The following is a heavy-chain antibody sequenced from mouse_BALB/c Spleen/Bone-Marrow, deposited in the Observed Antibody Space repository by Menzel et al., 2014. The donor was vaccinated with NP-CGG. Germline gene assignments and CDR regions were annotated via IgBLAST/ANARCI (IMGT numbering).Heavy chain of an antibody. CDR3: ARKGAMITHYYAMDY. CDR1: GFTFSSFG. D-gene: IGHD2-4*01. V-gene: IGHV5-17*02. CDR2: ISNGSSTI. J-gene: IGHJ4*01. Sequence: EVQVVESGGGFVQPGGSRKLSCAASGFTFSSFGMHWVRQAPEKGLEWVAYISNGSSTIYYADTVKGRFTISRDNPKNTLFLQMTSLRSEDTAMYYCARKGAMITHYYAMDYWGQGTSVTVSS.